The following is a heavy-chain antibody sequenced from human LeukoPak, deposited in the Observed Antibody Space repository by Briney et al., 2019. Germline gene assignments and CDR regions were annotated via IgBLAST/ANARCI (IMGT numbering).Heavy chain of an antibody. CDR1: GGSINSYY. J-gene: IGHJ6*02. Sequence: SSETLSLTCTVSGGSINSYYWTWIRQPPGKGLEWIANVYNSGSTNYNPSLKSRVTISVDMFKNQFSLKLTSVTAAGTAVYYCARLRSGMDVWGQGTTVTVSS. CDR3: ARLRSGMDV. V-gene: IGHV4-59*01. CDR2: VYNSGST.